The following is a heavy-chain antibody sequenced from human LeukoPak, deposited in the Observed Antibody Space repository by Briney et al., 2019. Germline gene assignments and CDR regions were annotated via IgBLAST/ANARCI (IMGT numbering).Heavy chain of an antibody. J-gene: IGHJ4*02. CDR2: ISGSGGST. CDR1: GFTFSSYW. D-gene: IGHD2-21*02. V-gene: IGHV3-23*01. CDR3: AKGLLAYCGGDCYFDY. Sequence: GGSLRLSCAASGFTFSSYWMSWVRQAPGKGLEWVSAISGSGGSTYYADSVEGRFTISRDNSKNTLYLQMNSLRAEDTAVYYCAKGLLAYCGGDCYFDYWGQGTLVTVSS.